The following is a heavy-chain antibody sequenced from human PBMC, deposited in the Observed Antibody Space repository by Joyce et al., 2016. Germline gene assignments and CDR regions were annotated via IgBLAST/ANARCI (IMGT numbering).Heavy chain of an antibody. J-gene: IGHJ4*02. V-gene: IGHV3-30*18. Sequence: QVQLVESGGGVVQPGRSLRLSCAASGLTLSNYGVHWVRQAPVKGLEGVAVISYDGIYKYYADSVKGRFTISRDNSKNTVFLEMNSLRTEDTAVYYCAKILTATYSSGWFLDYWGQGTLVTVSS. CDR1: GLTLSNYG. CDR2: ISYDGIYK. CDR3: AKILTATYSSGWFLDY. D-gene: IGHD6-25*01.